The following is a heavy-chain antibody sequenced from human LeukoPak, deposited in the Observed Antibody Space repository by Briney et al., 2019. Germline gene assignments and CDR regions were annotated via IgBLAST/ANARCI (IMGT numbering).Heavy chain of an antibody. J-gene: IGHJ4*02. D-gene: IGHD3-10*01. CDR2: ISYDGSNK. CDR1: GFTFSSYA. CDR3: AEGSSAGRPHYFDY. V-gene: IGHV3-30-3*01. Sequence: PGRSLRLSCAASGFTFSSYAMNWVRQAPGKGLEWVALISYDGSNKNYADSVKGRFTISRDNSKNTLYLQMNSLRAEDTAMYYCAEGSSAGRPHYFDYWGQGTLVTVSS.